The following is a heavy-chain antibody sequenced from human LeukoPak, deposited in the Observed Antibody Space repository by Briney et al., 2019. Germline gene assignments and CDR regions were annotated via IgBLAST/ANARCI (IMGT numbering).Heavy chain of an antibody. Sequence: SETLSLTCTVSGGSISSYYWSWIRQPAGKGLEWIGRIYTSGNTNYNPSLKSRVTISVDTSKNQFSLKLSCVTAADTAVYYCERVSPHGYSDYWGQGTLVTVSS. CDR2: IYTSGNT. D-gene: IGHD3-22*01. CDR1: GGSISSYY. V-gene: IGHV4-4*07. J-gene: IGHJ4*02. CDR3: ERVSPHGYSDY.